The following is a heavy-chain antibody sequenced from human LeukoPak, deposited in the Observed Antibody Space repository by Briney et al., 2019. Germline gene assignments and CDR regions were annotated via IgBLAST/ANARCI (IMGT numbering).Heavy chain of an antibody. CDR3: ARGLNSGYDYSVFGY. CDR1: GYTFTGYY. CDR2: INPNSGGT. D-gene: IGHD5-12*01. Sequence: GASVKVSCKASGYTFTGYYMHWVRQAPGQGLEWMGWINPNSGGTNYAQKFQGRVTMTRDTSISTAYMELSRLRSDDTAVYYCARGLNSGYDYSVFGYWGQGTLVTVSS. J-gene: IGHJ4*02. V-gene: IGHV1-2*02.